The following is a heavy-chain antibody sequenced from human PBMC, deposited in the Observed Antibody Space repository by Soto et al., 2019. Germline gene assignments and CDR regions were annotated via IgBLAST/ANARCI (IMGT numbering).Heavy chain of an antibody. CDR1: GFTFGSYD. V-gene: IGHV3-30*18. CDR2: ISYDGSNK. J-gene: IGHJ6*02. CDR3: AQRPFDWLLGGGMDV. D-gene: IGHD3-9*01. Sequence: QVQLVESGGGVVQPGRSLRLSCAASGFTFGSYDMHWVRQAPGKGLEWVAVISYDGSNKYYADSVKGRFTISRDNSKNTLYLQMNSLRAEDTALYFCAQRPFDWLLGGGMDVWGQGTTVTVSS.